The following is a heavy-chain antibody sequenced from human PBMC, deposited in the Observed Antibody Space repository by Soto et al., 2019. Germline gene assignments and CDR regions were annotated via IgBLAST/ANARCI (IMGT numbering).Heavy chain of an antibody. CDR3: VREGRLGVEGFDV. D-gene: IGHD1-26*01. J-gene: IGHJ4*02. CDR2: FAGNFVTL. Sequence: EVQLLESGGGLVQPGGSLTLSCVASGFTFSNHLIHWVRQAPGEGLEWVSGFAGNFVTLLYADSVKGRFTISRDNSKNTSDLQMNNLRAEDTAIYYCVREGRLGVEGFDVWGQGRLVTVSS. CDR1: GFTFSNHL. V-gene: IGHV3-23*01.